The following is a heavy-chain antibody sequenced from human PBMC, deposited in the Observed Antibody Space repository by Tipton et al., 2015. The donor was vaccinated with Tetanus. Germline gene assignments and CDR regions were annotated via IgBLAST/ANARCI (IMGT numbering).Heavy chain of an antibody. CDR2: ISAYNGNT. V-gene: IGHV1-18*01. D-gene: IGHD2-2*01. CDR3: ARDWGPYCSSTSCRPGTFDI. J-gene: IGHJ3*02. Sequence: QSGPEVKKPGASVKASCKASGYTFTSYGISWVRQAPGQGLEWMGWISAYNGNTNYAQKLQGRVTMTTDTSTSTAYMELRSLRSDDTAVYYGARDWGPYCSSTSCRPGTFDIWGQGTMVTVSS. CDR1: GYTFTSYG.